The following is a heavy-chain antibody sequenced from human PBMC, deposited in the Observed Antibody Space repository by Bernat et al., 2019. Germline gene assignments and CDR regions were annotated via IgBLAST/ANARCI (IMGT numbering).Heavy chain of an antibody. D-gene: IGHD3-3*01. CDR1: GGSISSSSYY. V-gene: IGHV4-39*01. J-gene: IGHJ3*02. Sequence: QLQLQESGPGLVKPSETLSLTCTVSGGSISSSSYYWGWIRQPPGKGLEWIGSIYYSGSTYYNPSLKSRVTISVDTSKNQFSLKLSSVTAADTAVYYCATPRYDDFWSGYLKPHDAFDIWGQGTMVTVSS. CDR2: IYYSGST. CDR3: ATPRYDDFWSGYLKPHDAFDI.